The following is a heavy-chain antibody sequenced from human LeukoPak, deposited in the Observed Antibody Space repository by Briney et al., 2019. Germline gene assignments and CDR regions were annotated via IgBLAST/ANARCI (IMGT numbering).Heavy chain of an antibody. D-gene: IGHD3-16*02. CDR3: ARDSLAPLRLGELSLFRGSLNYYYYGMDV. CDR1: GFTVSSNY. CDR2: IYSGGST. V-gene: IGHV3-66*01. Sequence: PGGSLRLSCAASGFTVSSNYMSWVRQAPGKGLEWVSVIYSGGSTYYADSVKGRFTISRDNAKNSLYLQMNSLRAEDTAVYYCARDSLAPLRLGELSLFRGSLNYYYYGMDVWGQGTTVTVSS. J-gene: IGHJ6*02.